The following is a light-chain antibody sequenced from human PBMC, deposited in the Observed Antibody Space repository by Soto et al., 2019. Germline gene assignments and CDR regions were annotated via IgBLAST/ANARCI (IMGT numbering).Light chain of an antibody. V-gene: IGKV3-20*01. Sequence: IVLTQSPGTLSLSPGERATLSCRASQSVSSSYLAWYQQKPGQAPRLLIYGASSRATGIPDRFGGSGSGTDFTLTISRLEPEDFAVYYCQQYGSSPPFTFGQVGKVAIK. CDR2: GAS. J-gene: IGKJ1*01. CDR3: QQYGSSPPFT. CDR1: QSVSSSY.